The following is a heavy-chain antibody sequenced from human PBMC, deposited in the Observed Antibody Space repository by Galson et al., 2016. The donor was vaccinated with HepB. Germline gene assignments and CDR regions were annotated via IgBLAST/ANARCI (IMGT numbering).Heavy chain of an antibody. V-gene: IGHV3-23*01. Sequence: SLRLSCAASGLTFSRSAMTWVRQAPQKGLEWVSGISSSDDTTYYADSVKGRFTITRDSPKNTLYLQMNSLRAEDTAVYYCASRLRINGLNFPSFVPQYSPFKNWGQGTLVAVSS. D-gene: IGHD1-20*01. CDR1: GLTFSRSA. J-gene: IGHJ4*02. CDR3: ASRLRINGLNFPSFVPQYSPFKN. CDR2: ISSSDDTT.